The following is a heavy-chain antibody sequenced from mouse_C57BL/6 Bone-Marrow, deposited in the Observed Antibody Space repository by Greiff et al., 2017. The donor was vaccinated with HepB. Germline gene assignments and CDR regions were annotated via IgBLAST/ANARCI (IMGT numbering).Heavy chain of an antibody. D-gene: IGHD1-1*01. V-gene: IGHV1-55*01. CDR2: IYPGSGST. CDR3: AAIYYYGSWYFDV. J-gene: IGHJ1*03. Sequence: QVQLQQPGAELVKPGASVKMSCKASGYTFTSYWITWVKQRPGQGLEWIGDIYPGSGSTNYNEQFKSKATLTVDTSSSTSYMQLSSLTSEDSAVYYCAAIYYYGSWYFDVWGTGTTVTVSS. CDR1: GYTFTSYW.